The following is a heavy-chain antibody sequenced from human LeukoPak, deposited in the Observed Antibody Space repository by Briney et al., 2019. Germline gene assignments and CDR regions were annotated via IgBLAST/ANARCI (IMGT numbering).Heavy chain of an antibody. CDR1: GGSISTYY. CDR3: ARLHFGDYSALYYLDY. Sequence: PSETLSLTCTVSGGSISTYYWSWIRQPPGKRLEWIGYIFHSGSTNYNPSLRGRVTISVDTSKNQFSLKLSSVTAADTAVYYCARLHFGDYSALYYLDYWGQGVLVTVSS. V-gene: IGHV4-59*12. D-gene: IGHD4-17*01. CDR2: IFHSGST. J-gene: IGHJ4*02.